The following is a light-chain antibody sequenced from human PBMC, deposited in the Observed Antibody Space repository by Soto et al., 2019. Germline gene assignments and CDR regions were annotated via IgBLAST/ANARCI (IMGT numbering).Light chain of an antibody. V-gene: IGLV1-40*01. Sequence: QSVLTQPPSVSGAPGQRVTISCTGSRSNIGAGYAVHWYQQLPGTAPKLLIYDNTNRPSGVPDRFSASESGTSASLAITGLQSEDEADYYYQSYDTSLSASVFGGVTKVTVL. CDR2: DNT. J-gene: IGLJ2*01. CDR1: RSNIGAGYA. CDR3: QSYDTSLSASV.